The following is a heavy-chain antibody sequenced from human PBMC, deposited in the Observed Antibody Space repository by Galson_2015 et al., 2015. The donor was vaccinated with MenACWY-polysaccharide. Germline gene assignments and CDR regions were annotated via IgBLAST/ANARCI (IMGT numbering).Heavy chain of an antibody. CDR3: ARDRGYLAFDI. D-gene: IGHD6-13*01. CDR2: INEDEREK. Sequence: SLRLSCAVSGFTFGNYWMTWVRQAPGKGLEWVANINEDEREKYHLDSVKGRFTISRDNAKNSLYLQMNSLRAEDTAVYFCARDRGYLAFDIWGQGTMVTVSS. V-gene: IGHV3-7*01. CDR1: GFTFGNYW. J-gene: IGHJ3*02.